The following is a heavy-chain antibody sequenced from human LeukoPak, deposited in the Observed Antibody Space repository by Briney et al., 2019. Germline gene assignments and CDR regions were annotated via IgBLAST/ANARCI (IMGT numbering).Heavy chain of an antibody. CDR1: GGSISSYY. D-gene: IGHD6-19*01. CDR2: IYYSGST. V-gene: IGHV4-59*01. CDR3: ARGGSGWPPYYFDY. J-gene: IGHJ4*02. Sequence: SETLSLTCTVSGGSISSYYWSWIRQPPGKGLEWIGYIYYSGSTNYNPSLKSRVTISVDTSKNQFSLKLSSVTAADTAVYYCARGGSGWPPYYFDYWGQGTLVTVSS.